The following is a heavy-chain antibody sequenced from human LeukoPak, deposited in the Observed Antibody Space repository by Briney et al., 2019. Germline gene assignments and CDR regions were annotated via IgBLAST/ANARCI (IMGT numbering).Heavy chain of an antibody. V-gene: IGHV4-4*07. CDR1: GGSISSHS. D-gene: IGHD5-12*01. CDR2: IFTSGST. CDR3: ARTTEGYAGGPGYSYYYYMDV. Sequence: SETLSLTCTVSGGSISSHSWSWIRQPVGKGLEWIGRIFTSGSTYYNPSLKSRVIMSVDTSKNQFSLKLRSVTAADTAVYYCARTTEGYAGGPGYSYYYYMDVWGKGTTVTISS. J-gene: IGHJ6*03.